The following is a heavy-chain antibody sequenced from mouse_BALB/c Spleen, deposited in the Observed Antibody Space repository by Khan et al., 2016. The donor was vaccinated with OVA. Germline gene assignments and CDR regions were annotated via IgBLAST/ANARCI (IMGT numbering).Heavy chain of an antibody. CDR3: ARDYSSLYWYFDV. Sequence: EVQLVESGPGLVKPSQTVSLTCTVTGISITSGNYRWSWIRQFPGNKLEWIGNIYYSGTVTYNPSLTSRTTITRDTSKNQFFLEMNSLTAEDTATYYCARDYSSLYWYFDVWGAGTTDTVSS. CDR1: GISITSGNYR. V-gene: IGHV3-5*02. D-gene: IGHD1-1*01. J-gene: IGHJ1*01. CDR2: IYYSGTV.